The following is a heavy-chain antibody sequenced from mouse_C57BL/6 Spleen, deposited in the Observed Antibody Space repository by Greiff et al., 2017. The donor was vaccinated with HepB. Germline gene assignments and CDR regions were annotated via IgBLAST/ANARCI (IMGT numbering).Heavy chain of an antibody. J-gene: IGHJ3*01. CDR3: AMGDGYGFAY. CDR2: IDPSDSYT. Sequence: QVQLQQPGAELVKPGASVKLSCKASGYTFTSYWMQWVKQSPGQGLEWIGEIDPSDSYTNYNQKFKGKATLTVDTSSSTAYMQLSSLTSEDSAVYYCAMGDGYGFAYWGQGTLVTVSA. D-gene: IGHD2-3*01. CDR1: GYTFTSYW. V-gene: IGHV1-50*01.